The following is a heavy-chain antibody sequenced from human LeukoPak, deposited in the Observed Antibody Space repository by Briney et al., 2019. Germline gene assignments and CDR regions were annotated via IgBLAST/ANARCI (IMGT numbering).Heavy chain of an antibody. V-gene: IGHV1-3*01. CDR1: GYTFTSYA. CDR2: INAGNGNT. Sequence: ASVNVSRTASGYTFTSYAMHWGRQAPGQRLEWMGWINAGNGNTKSSQTFQGRVTITRDTSASTAYMDLSSLRSEDTAVYYCARALGQFDYGGQGTLVTVSS. CDR3: ARALGQFDY. J-gene: IGHJ4*02.